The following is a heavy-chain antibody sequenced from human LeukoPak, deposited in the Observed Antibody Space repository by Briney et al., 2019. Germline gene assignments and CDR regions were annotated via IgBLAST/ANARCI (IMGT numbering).Heavy chain of an antibody. V-gene: IGHV3-30-3*01. J-gene: IGHJ4*02. CDR1: GFTFSSYG. D-gene: IGHD4-11*01. CDR2: ISYDGSNK. Sequence: GGYLRLSCAASGFTFSSYGMHWVRQAPGKGLEWVAVISYDGSNKYYADSVKGRFTISRDNSKNTLYLQMNSLRAEDTAVYYCARDPDSDYYFDYWGQGTLVTVSS. CDR3: ARDPDSDYYFDY.